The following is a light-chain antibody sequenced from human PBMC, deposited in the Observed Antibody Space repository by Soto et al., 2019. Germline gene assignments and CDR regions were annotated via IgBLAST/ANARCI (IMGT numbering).Light chain of an antibody. V-gene: IGKV3-20*01. Sequence: SWARRFRTTTHYMASQSISSNYLAWHQHKPGQAPLLLIHGASSRVTGTPDRCSGSGRGTDFNLTIARLEPDDFPFYYCHHYQSLTCGGGTKVDIK. J-gene: IGKJ4*01. CDR2: GAS. CDR1: QSISSNY. CDR3: HHYQSLT.